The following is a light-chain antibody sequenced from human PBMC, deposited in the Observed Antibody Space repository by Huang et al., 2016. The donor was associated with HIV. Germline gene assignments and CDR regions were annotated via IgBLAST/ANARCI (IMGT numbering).Light chain of an antibody. J-gene: IGKJ1*01. V-gene: IGKV1-39*01. CDR3: QESYSTPWT. Sequence: DIQMTQSPSSLSASVGERVTITCRTSQNIKTYLNWYQPNPGKAPDLLIYAASSLRSGVPSRFSASGSGTEVTFTISSLQSDDFATYYCQESYSTPWTFGQGTKVEIK. CDR2: AAS. CDR1: QNIKTY.